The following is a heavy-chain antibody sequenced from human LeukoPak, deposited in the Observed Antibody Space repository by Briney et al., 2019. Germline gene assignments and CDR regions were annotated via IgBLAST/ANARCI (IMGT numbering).Heavy chain of an antibody. CDR1: GFTFSRFA. CDR3: AKQSAGSAAWYSLHYDF. J-gene: IGHJ4*02. D-gene: IGHD6-13*01. CDR2: ISGSGGST. V-gene: IGHV3-23*01. Sequence: GGSLRLSCAASGFTFSRFAMSWVRQAPGKGLEWVSAISGSGGSTYYADSVKGRFTISRDNSKDTLYLQMNGLRAEDTAVYFCAKQSAGSAAWYSLHYDFWGQGTLVTVSS.